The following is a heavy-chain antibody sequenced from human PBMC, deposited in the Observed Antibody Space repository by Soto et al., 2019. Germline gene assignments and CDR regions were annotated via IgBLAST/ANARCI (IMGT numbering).Heavy chain of an antibody. Sequence: SETLSLTCAVYGGSFSGYYWSWIRQPPGKGLEWIGEINHSGSTNYNPSLKSRVTISVDTSKNQFSLKLSSVTAADTAVCYCARGRKGYCSGGSCLYYYYYMDVWGKGTTVTVSS. D-gene: IGHD2-15*01. CDR2: INHSGST. J-gene: IGHJ6*03. CDR1: GGSFSGYY. V-gene: IGHV4-34*01. CDR3: ARGRKGYCSGGSCLYYYYYMDV.